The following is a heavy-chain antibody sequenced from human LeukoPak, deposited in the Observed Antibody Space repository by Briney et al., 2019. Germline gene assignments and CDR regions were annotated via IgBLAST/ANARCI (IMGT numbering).Heavy chain of an antibody. V-gene: IGHV3-30*14. J-gene: IGHJ4*02. CDR2: ISYDGSNK. D-gene: IGHD2-8*02. CDR3: ATRGGGTGVDY. Sequence: GGSLRLSCAASGFTLSSYAMHWVRQAPGKGLGWVAVISYDGSNKYYADSVKGRFTISRDNSKNTLYLQMNSLRAEDTAVYYCATRGGGTGVDYWGQGTLVTVSS. CDR1: GFTLSSYA.